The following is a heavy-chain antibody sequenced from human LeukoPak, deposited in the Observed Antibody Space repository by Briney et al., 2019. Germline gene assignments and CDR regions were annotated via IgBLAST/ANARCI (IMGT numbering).Heavy chain of an antibody. Sequence: SETLSLTCTVSGGSISSSSYYWGWIRQPPGKGLEWIGSIYYSGSTYYNPSLKSRVTISVDTSENQFSLKLSSVTAADTAVYYCASRLGRGRFDPWGQGTLVTVSS. J-gene: IGHJ5*02. CDR2: IYYSGST. V-gene: IGHV4-39*01. CDR3: ASRLGRGRFDP. CDR1: GGSISSSSYY.